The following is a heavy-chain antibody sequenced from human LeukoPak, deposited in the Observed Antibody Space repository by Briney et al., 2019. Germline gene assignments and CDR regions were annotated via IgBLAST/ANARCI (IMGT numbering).Heavy chain of an antibody. V-gene: IGHV3-48*01. D-gene: IGHD3-3*01. CDR3: ASITEAAFDI. CDR1: GFTFSSYS. J-gene: IGHJ3*02. CDR2: ISSSSSTI. Sequence: TGGSLRLSCAASGFTFSSYSMNWVRQAPGKGLEWVSYISSSSSTIYYADSVKGRFTISRDNSKNTLYLQMNSLRAEDTAVYYCASITEAAFDIWGQGTMVTVSS.